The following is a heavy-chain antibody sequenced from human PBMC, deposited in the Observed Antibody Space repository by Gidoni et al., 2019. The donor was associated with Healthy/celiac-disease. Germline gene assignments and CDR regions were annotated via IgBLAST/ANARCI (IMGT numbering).Heavy chain of an antibody. Sequence: EVQLVESGGGLVKPGGSLRLSCAASGFTFSSYSMNWVRQAPGKGLEWVSSMSSSSSYIDYADSVKGRFTSSRDNAKNSLYLQMNSLRAEDTAVYYCARDSVTVTDGDAFDIWGQGTMVTVSS. CDR3: ARDSVTVTDGDAFDI. J-gene: IGHJ3*02. D-gene: IGHD4-17*01. CDR2: MSSSSSYI. V-gene: IGHV3-21*01. CDR1: GFTFSSYS.